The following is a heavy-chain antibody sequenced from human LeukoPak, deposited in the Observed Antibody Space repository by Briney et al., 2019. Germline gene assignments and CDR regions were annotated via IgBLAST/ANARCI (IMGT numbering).Heavy chain of an antibody. CDR1: GYTFTSYD. Sequence: GAPVKVSCKASGYTFTSYDINWVRQATGQGLEWMGWMNPNSGNTGYAQKFQGRVTMTRNTSISTAYMELSSLRSEDTAVYYCARGQAGTLDFDYWGQGTLVTVSS. CDR2: MNPNSGNT. CDR3: ARGQAGTLDFDY. D-gene: IGHD1-1*01. J-gene: IGHJ4*02. V-gene: IGHV1-8*01.